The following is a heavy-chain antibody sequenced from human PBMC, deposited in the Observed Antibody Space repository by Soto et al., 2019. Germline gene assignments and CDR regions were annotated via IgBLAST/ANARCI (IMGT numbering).Heavy chain of an antibody. CDR1: GFTFSSYA. Sequence: QVQLVESGGGVVQPGRSLRLSCAASGFTFSSYAMHWVRQAPGKGLEWVAVISYDGSNKYYADSVKGRFTISRDNSKNTLYLQMNSLRAEYTAGYYCARNDGGGEQDYWGQGTLVTVSS. CDR3: ARNDGGGEQDY. D-gene: IGHD1-1*01. J-gene: IGHJ4*02. V-gene: IGHV3-30-3*01. CDR2: ISYDGSNK.